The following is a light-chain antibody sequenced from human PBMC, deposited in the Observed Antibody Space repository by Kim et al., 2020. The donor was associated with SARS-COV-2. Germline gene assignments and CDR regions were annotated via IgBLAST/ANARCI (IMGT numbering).Light chain of an antibody. CDR1: QSVRNN. CDR2: GAS. V-gene: IGKV3-15*01. J-gene: IGKJ4*01. Sequence: IVMTQSPATLSVSPGERVTLSCRASQSVRNNLAWYQQRPGQAPRLLIYGASTRATDGSDRFSGSGSGTEFTLTIRSLQSEDLAVYYCQQYNDWPLVTFGGGTKVDIK. CDR3: QQYNDWPLVT.